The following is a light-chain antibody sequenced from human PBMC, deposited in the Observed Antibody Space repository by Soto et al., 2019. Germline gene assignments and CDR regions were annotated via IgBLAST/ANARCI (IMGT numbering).Light chain of an antibody. CDR2: AAS. Sequence: IQITQSPSSLSASVGDRVTITCLASQSISSYLNWYQQKPGKAPKLLIYAASSLQSGVPSRFSGSGSGTDFALTISSLQPEDFATYYCQQSYSTPITFGQGTRLEIK. J-gene: IGKJ5*01. CDR1: QSISSY. CDR3: QQSYSTPIT. V-gene: IGKV1-39*01.